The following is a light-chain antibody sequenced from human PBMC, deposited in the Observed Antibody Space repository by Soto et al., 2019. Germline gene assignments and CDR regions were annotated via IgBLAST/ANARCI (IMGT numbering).Light chain of an antibody. Sequence: EIVMTQSPATLSVSPGERATLSCRAGQIISTNFAWYQQKPGQAPRLLIYGTSTRATGIPARFSGSGSGTEFTLTLSSLQSEDFAVYYCHQYNNWPPHTFGRKTKLEI. CDR2: GTS. J-gene: IGKJ2*01. CDR1: QIISTN. CDR3: HQYNNWPPHT. V-gene: IGKV3-15*01.